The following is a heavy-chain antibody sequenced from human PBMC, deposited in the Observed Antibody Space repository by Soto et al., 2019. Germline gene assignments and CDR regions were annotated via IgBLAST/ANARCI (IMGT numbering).Heavy chain of an antibody. Sequence: SVKVSCKASGGTFSSYAISWVRQAPGQGLEWMGGIIPIFGTANYAQKFQGRVTITADESTSTAYMELSSLRSEDTAVYYCAREGPYYYDSSGYYYARYFDYWGQGTLVTVSS. CDR1: GGTFSSYA. CDR3: AREGPYYYDSSGYYYARYFDY. J-gene: IGHJ4*02. V-gene: IGHV1-69*13. CDR2: IIPIFGTA. D-gene: IGHD3-22*01.